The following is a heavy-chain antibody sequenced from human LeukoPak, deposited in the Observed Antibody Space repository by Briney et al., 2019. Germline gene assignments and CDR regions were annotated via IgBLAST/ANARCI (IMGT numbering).Heavy chain of an antibody. D-gene: IGHD3-3*01. CDR1: GYTFTGYY. CDR2: INPNSGGT. V-gene: IGHV1-2*02. J-gene: IGHJ6*03. Sequence: ASVKVSCKASGYTFTGYYMHWVRQAPGQGLEWMGWINPNSGGTNYAQKFQGRVTMTRDTSISTAYMELSRLRSDDTAVYYCARTYPGTIFGVAVYYYYMDVWGKGTTVTVSS. CDR3: ARTYPGTIFGVAVYYYYMDV.